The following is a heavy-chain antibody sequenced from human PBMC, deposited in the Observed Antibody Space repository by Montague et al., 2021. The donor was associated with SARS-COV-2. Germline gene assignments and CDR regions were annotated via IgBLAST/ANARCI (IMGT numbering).Heavy chain of an antibody. V-gene: IGHV6-1*01. CDR2: TYYRSKWHY. CDR1: GDSVSSNSAA. D-gene: IGHD6-25*01. J-gene: IGHJ6*02. CDR3: ARDAHIGSGWPFSGYGMDV. Sequence: CAISGDSVSSNSAAWNWIRQSPSRGLEWLGRTYYRSKWHYDYAVSVKSRLIIIPNTSENQSSLQLNSVTPEDTAVYYCARDAHIGSGWPFSGYGMDVWGQGTTVTVSS.